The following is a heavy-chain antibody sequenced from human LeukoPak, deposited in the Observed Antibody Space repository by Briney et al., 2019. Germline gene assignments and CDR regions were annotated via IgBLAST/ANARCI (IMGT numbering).Heavy chain of an antibody. Sequence: SETLPLTCTVSGGSISSYYWSWIRQPAGKGLEWIGRIYTSGSTNYNPSLKSRVTMSVDTSKNQFSLKLSSVTAADTAVYYCARDSRDFWSGFFSYFDYWGQGTLVTVSS. V-gene: IGHV4-4*07. CDR1: GGSISSYY. CDR3: ARDSRDFWSGFFSYFDY. CDR2: IYTSGST. J-gene: IGHJ4*02. D-gene: IGHD3-3*01.